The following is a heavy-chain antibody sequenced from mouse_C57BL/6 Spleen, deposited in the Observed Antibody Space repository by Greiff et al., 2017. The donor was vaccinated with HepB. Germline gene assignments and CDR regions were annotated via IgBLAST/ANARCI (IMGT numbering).Heavy chain of an antibody. D-gene: IGHD1-1*01. CDR1: GYTFTDYN. CDR2: INPNNGGT. J-gene: IGHJ2*01. V-gene: IGHV1-22*01. Sequence: VQLKESGPELVKPGASVKMSCKASGYTFTDYNMHWVKQSHGKSLEWIGYINPNNGGTSYNQKFKGKATLTVNKSSSTAYMELRSLTSEDSAVYYCARLKYYGSLYYFDYWGQGTTLTVSS. CDR3: ARLKYYGSLYYFDY.